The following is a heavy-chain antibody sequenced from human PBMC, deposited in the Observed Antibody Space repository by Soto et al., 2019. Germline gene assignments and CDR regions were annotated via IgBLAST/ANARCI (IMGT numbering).Heavy chain of an antibody. Sequence: QVQLVQSGAEVKKPGASVKVSCKASGYTFTSYDINWVRQATGQGLEWMGWMNPNSGNTAYAQKFKGRVTKTRNTSTSTAYMELSSLRSEDTAVYYCAREKSSGYYYDYWGQGTLVTVSS. D-gene: IGHD3-22*01. CDR1: GYTFTSYD. V-gene: IGHV1-8*01. CDR2: MNPNSGNT. CDR3: AREKSSGYYYDY. J-gene: IGHJ4*02.